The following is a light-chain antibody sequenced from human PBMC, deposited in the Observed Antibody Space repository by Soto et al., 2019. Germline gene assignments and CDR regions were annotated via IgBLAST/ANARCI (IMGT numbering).Light chain of an antibody. Sequence: EIVMTQSPATLSVSPGERATLSCRASQSVSSNLAWYQQKPGQAPRLLIYGASTRATGIPARFSGSGSGTECSLTISSLQSEDFAVYYCLQYNNWPPWTFGQGTKVEIK. CDR1: QSVSSN. V-gene: IGKV3-15*01. CDR2: GAS. CDR3: LQYNNWPPWT. J-gene: IGKJ1*01.